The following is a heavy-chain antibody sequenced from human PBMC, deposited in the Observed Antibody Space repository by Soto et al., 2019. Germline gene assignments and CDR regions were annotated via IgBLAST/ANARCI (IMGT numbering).Heavy chain of an antibody. Sequence: SWKGSGDRFSRYPIGWLRQAPGQGLEWMGGIIPIFGTANYAQKFQGRVTITAGESTSTAYMELSSLRSEDTAVYYCARRGIVRSYDYYFDFWGQGTLVTVSS. CDR2: IIPIFGTA. CDR1: GDRFSRYP. J-gene: IGHJ4*02. V-gene: IGHV1-69*01. CDR3: ARRGIVRSYDYYFDF. D-gene: IGHD1-26*01.